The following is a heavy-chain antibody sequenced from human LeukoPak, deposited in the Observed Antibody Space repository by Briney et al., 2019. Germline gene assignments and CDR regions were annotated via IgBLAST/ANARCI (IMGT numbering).Heavy chain of an antibody. D-gene: IGHD4-17*01. CDR1: GGSISSYY. CDR2: IYYSGST. CDR3: ARISRSYGTYYYYGMDV. V-gene: IGHV4-59*01. J-gene: IGHJ6*02. Sequence: PSETLSLTCTVSGGSISSYYWSWVRQPPGKGLEWIGYIYYSGSTNYNPSLKSRVTISVDTSKNQFSLTLSSVTAADTAVYYCARISRSYGTYYYYGMDVWGQGTTVTVSS.